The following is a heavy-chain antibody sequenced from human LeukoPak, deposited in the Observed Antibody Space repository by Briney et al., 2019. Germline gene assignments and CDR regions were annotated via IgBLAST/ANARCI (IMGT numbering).Heavy chain of an antibody. D-gene: IGHD4-23*01. CDR2: IRYDGSNE. CDR3: ARDRDYGGTKGDY. Sequence: GGSLRLSCAASGFTFSSYGMHWVRQAPGKGLEWVSFIRYDGSNEYYADSVRGRFTISRDNSKNTLYLQMNSLRAEDTAVYYCARDRDYGGTKGDYWGQGTLVTVSS. J-gene: IGHJ4*02. V-gene: IGHV3-30*02. CDR1: GFTFSSYG.